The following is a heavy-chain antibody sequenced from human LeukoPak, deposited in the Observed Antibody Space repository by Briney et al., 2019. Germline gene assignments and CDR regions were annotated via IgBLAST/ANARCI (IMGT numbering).Heavy chain of an antibody. D-gene: IGHD3-22*01. Sequence: PGGSLRLSCAASGFTFSSYSMNWVRQAPGKGLEWVSSISSSSSYIYYADSVKGRFTISRDNAKNSLYLQMNSLRAEDTAVYYCAREYDSSGYLFDPWGQGTLVTVSS. CDR1: GFTFSSYS. CDR2: ISSSSSYI. V-gene: IGHV3-21*01. J-gene: IGHJ5*02. CDR3: AREYDSSGYLFDP.